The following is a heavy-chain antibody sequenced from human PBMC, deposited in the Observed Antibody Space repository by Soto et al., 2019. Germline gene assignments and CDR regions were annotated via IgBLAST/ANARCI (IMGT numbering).Heavy chain of an antibody. V-gene: IGHV4-31*03. D-gene: IGHD3-22*01. CDR2: IYYSGST. CDR1: GASISSGGYY. CDR3: ARYRYSDSLKEYYFDY. J-gene: IGHJ4*02. Sequence: SETLSLTCTVTGASISSGGYYWGWIRQHPGKGLEWIGYIYYSGSTYYSPSLKSRVSMSVDTSKNQFSLKVTSVSAADTAIYYCARYRYSDSLKEYYFDYWGQGTLVTVSS.